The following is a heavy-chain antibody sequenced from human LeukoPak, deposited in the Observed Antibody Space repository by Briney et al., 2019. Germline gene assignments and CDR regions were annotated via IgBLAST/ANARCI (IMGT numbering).Heavy chain of an antibody. CDR1: GFTFTTYG. CDR3: AKGDNYYYDSSGYYYPFDY. J-gene: IGHJ4*02. CDR2: ISGSGGST. Sequence: GGSLRLSCAASGFTFTTYGMTWVRQAPGKGLEWVSAISGSGGSTYYADSVKGRFTISRDNSKNTLYLQMNSLRAEDTAVYYCAKGDNYYYDSSGYYYPFDYWGQGTLVTVSS. D-gene: IGHD3-22*01. V-gene: IGHV3-23*01.